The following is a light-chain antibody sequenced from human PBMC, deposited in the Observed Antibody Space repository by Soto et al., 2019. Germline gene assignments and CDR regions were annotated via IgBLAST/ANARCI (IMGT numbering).Light chain of an antibody. CDR1: QSISSW. CDR2: DAS. J-gene: IGKJ2*01. CDR3: QQYNSSSRT. Sequence: DIQMTQSPSTLSASVGDRVTITCRASQSISSWLAWYQQKPGKAPKLLIYDASSLESGVPSRFSGSGSGTEFTLTISSLKPDDFATYYYQQYNSSSRTFGQGTKVDIK. V-gene: IGKV1-5*01.